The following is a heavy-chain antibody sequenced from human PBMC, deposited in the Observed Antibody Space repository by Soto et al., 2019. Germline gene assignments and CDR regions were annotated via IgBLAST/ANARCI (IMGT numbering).Heavy chain of an antibody. CDR1: GFTFRSYV. V-gene: IGHV3-30*19. CDR3: ARWGMTGGLDA. J-gene: IGHJ1*01. CDR2: TSYDGSDK. Sequence: QVQLVESGGGVVQPGTSLRVSCDGSGFTFRSYVIHWVRQAPGKGLEWVALTSYDGSDKYYGDSVRGRFTISRDNSRNTVDMQMASLRLEDTALYYCARWGMTGGLDAWGQGTLVSVSS. D-gene: IGHD3-16*01.